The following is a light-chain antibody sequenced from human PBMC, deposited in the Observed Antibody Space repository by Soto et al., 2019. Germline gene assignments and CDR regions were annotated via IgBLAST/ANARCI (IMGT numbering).Light chain of an antibody. CDR3: QQTYSTPLT. CDR1: QNINNY. V-gene: IGKV1-33*01. Sequence: DIQMTQSPSSLSASVGDRVTITCQASQNINNYLNWYQQKPGRAPKLLIYDASNLEAGVPSRFRGSGSGTDFTFTISRLQPEDFAVYYCQQTYSTPLTFGGGTKVDIK. J-gene: IGKJ4*01. CDR2: DAS.